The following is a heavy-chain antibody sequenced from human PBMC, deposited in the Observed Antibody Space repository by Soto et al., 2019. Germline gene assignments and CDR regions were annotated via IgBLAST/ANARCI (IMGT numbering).Heavy chain of an antibody. J-gene: IGHJ4*02. Sequence: QVQLVESGGGAVQPGRSLILSCAASGFTFGGYSMHWVRQAPGKGLEWVAVIAYDGSTEHYVDAVKGRFSISRDNSKNTLYLEMNSLIAEDVGIYYCVRDGQGGHVEAFDYWGQGTMVTVSS. V-gene: IGHV3-30-3*01. CDR2: IAYDGSTE. CDR1: GFTFGGYS. D-gene: IGHD2-15*01. CDR3: VRDGQGGHVEAFDY.